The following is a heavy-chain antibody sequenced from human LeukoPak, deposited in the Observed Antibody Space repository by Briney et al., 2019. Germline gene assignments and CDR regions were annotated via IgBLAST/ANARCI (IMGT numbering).Heavy chain of an antibody. CDR2: IYYSGST. CDR3: ARVSTVTAPHWYYYYGMAV. Sequence: SETLSLTCTVSGGSISSYYWSWIRQPPGKGLEWIGYIYYSGSTNYNPSLKSRVTISVDTSKHQLSLKLSSVTAADTAVYYCARVSTVTAPHWYYYYGMAVGGQGTTVTASS. J-gene: IGHJ6*02. CDR1: GGSISSYY. D-gene: IGHD4-17*01. V-gene: IGHV4-59*01.